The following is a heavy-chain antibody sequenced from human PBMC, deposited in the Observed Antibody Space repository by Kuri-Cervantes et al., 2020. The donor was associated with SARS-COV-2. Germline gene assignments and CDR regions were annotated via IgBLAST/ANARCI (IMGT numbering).Heavy chain of an antibody. CDR2: ISYDGSNK. CDR1: GFTFSSYG. CDR3: ARGWCLMGWANWFDP. D-gene: IGHD2-8*02. V-gene: IGHV3-30*03. J-gene: IGHJ5*02. Sequence: GESLKISCAASGFTFSSYGMHWVRQAPGKGLEWVAVISYDGSNKYYADSVKGRFTISRDNSKNTLYLQMNSLRAEDTAVYYCARGWCLMGWANWFDPWGQGTLVTVSS.